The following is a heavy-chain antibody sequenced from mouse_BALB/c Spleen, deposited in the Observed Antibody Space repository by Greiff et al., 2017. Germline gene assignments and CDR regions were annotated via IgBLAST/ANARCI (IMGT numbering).Heavy chain of an antibody. CDR2: IRNKANGYTT. D-gene: IGHD1-1*01. CDR3: ARNYGYLDY. V-gene: IGHV7-3*02. CDR1: GFTFTDYY. Sequence: EVKLVESGGGLVQPGGSLRLSCATSGFTFTDYYMSWVRQPPGKALEWLGFIRNKANGYTTEYSASVKGRFTISRDNSQSILYLQMNTLRAEDSATYYCARNYGYLDYWGQGTTLTVSS. J-gene: IGHJ2*01.